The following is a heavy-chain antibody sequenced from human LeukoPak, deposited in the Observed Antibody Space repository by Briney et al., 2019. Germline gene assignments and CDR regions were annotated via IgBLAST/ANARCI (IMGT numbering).Heavy chain of an antibody. D-gene: IGHD2-15*01. CDR2: INKDGSGT. V-gene: IGHV3-74*01. CDR3: ARAQDRVFDY. Sequence: GRSLRLSCAASGFTFSFYWMHWVRQAPGKGLVWVSRINKDGSGTSYADSVKGRFTISRDNAKNTLYLQMNSLRAEDTAVYYCARAQDRVFDYWGQGTLVTVSS. CDR1: GFTFSFYW. J-gene: IGHJ4*02.